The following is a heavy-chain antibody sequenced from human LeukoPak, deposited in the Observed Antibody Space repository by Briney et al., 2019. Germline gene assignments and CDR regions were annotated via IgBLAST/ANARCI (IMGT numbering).Heavy chain of an antibody. CDR1: GFTFSSYA. Sequence: GGSLRLSCAASGFTFSSYAMSWVRQAPGKGLEWVSAISGSGGSTYYADSVKGRFTISRDNSKNTLYLQMNSLRAEDTAVYYCARDFRGYSGYDTSFDYWGQGTLVTVSS. J-gene: IGHJ4*02. D-gene: IGHD5-12*01. CDR2: ISGSGGST. V-gene: IGHV3-23*01. CDR3: ARDFRGYSGYDTSFDY.